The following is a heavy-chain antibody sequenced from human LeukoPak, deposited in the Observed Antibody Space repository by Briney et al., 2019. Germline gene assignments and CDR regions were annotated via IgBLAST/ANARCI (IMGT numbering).Heavy chain of an antibody. V-gene: IGHV4-59*12. CDR1: GGSISSYY. J-gene: IGHJ4*02. CDR2: IYHSGST. CDR3: ARVRSESDFDY. Sequence: SETLSLTCTVSGGSISSYYWSWIRQPAGKGLEWIGYIYHSGSTYYNPSLKSRVTISVDRSKNQFSLKLSSATAADTAVYYCARVRSESDFDYWGQGTLVTVSS.